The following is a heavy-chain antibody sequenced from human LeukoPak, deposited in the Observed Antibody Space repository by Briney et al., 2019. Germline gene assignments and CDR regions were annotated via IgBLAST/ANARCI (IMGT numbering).Heavy chain of an antibody. CDR2: IYSGGST. CDR1: GFTVSSNY. CDR3: ARDRWFGEFRAPGSMGW. V-gene: IGHV3-53*01. D-gene: IGHD3-10*01. Sequence: GGSLRLSCAASGFTVSSNYISWVRQAPGKGLEWVSLIYSGGSTYYADSVKGRFIISRDNSKNTLHLQMNSLRAEDTAVYYCARDRWFGEFRAPGSMGWWGQGTLVTVSS. J-gene: IGHJ4*02.